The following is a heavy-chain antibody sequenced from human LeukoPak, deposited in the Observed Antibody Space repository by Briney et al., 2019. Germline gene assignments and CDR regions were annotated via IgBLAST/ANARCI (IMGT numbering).Heavy chain of an antibody. CDR1: GFSFSNHW. D-gene: IGHD3-10*01. V-gene: IGHV3-7*03. CDR3: ARSIMGGGAFDY. Sequence: GGSLRLSCAASGFSFSNHWMIWVRQTPGKGLEWVANIKEDGSEKYHVDSVKGRFTISRDNAKSSLFLQMNNLRAEDTALYYCARSIMGGGAFDYWGQGTQVTVSS. CDR2: IKEDGSEK. J-gene: IGHJ4*02.